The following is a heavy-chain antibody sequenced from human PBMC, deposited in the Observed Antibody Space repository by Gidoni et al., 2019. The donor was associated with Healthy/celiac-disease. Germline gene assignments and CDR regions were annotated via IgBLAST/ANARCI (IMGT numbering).Heavy chain of an antibody. CDR1: GGSFSGYY. V-gene: IGHV4-34*01. J-gene: IGHJ4*02. Sequence: QVQLQQWGAGRLKPSETLSLTCAAYGGSFSGYYWSWIRQPPGKGLEWIGEINHSGSTNYNPSLKSRVTISVDTSKNQFSLKLSSVTAADTAVYYCARASGGLATGAKIDYWGQGTLVTVSS. CDR3: ARASGGLATGAKIDY. D-gene: IGHD5-12*01. CDR2: INHSGST.